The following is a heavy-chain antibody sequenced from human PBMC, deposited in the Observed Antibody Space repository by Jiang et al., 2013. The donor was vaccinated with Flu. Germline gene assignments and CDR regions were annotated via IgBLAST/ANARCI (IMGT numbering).Heavy chain of an antibody. D-gene: IGHD3-22*01. CDR1: GGSISTYY. CDR2: ISYSGVT. CDR3: ARDLDYDSDYSDAFDM. V-gene: IGHV4-59*01. Sequence: GLVKPSEILSLTCTVSGGSISTYYWSWIRQSPGKGLEWIGYISYSGVTGYNPSLRSRITMSIDTPRNQFFLQLSSVTAADSAMYYCARDLDYDSDYSDAFDMWGQGTLVTVSS. J-gene: IGHJ3*02.